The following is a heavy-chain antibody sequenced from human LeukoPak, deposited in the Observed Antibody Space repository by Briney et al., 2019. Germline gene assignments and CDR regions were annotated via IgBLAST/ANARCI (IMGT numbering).Heavy chain of an antibody. J-gene: IGHJ6*02. V-gene: IGHV4-4*07. CDR2: IYTSGST. CDR3: ARGLTMVRGVNGIRHYYGMDV. D-gene: IGHD3-10*01. CDR1: GGSISSYY. Sequence: SETLSLTCTVSGGSISSYYWSWIRQPAGKGLEWIGRIYTSGSTNYNPSLKSRVTMSVDTSKNQFSLKLSSVTAADTAVYYCARGLTMVRGVNGIRHYYGMDVWGQGTTVTVSS.